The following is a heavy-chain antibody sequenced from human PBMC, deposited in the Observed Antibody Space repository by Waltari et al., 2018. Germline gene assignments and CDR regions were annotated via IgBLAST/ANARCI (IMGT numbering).Heavy chain of an antibody. CDR2: IYYSGRT. D-gene: IGHD5-12*01. V-gene: IGHV4-39*01. J-gene: IGHJ6*02. Sequence: QLQLQESGPGLVKPSETLSLTCTVSGGSISSSSYYWGWIRQPPGKGLEWIGSIYYSGRTYYNPSLKSRVTISVDTSKNQFSLKLSSVTAADTAVYYCARQWLRLDYYYYGMDVWGQGTTVTVSS. CDR3: ARQWLRLDYYYYGMDV. CDR1: GGSISSSSYY.